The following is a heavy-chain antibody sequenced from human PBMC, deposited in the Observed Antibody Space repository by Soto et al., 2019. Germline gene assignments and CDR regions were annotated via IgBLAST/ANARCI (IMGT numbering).Heavy chain of an antibody. J-gene: IGHJ6*02. CDR2: ISGSGGST. Sequence: GSLRLSCAASGFTFSSYAMSWARQAPGKGLEWVSAISGSGGSTYYADSVKGRFTISRDNSKNTLYLQMNSLRAEDTAVYYCAKDGSGRNYYYYYGMDVWGQGTTVTVSS. CDR3: AKDGSGRNYYYYYGMDV. V-gene: IGHV3-23*01. CDR1: GFTFSSYA. D-gene: IGHD3-10*01.